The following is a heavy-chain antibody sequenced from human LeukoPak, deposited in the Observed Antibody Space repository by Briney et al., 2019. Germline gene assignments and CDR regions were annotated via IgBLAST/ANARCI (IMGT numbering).Heavy chain of an antibody. J-gene: IGHJ4*02. Sequence: QSGGSLRLSCAASGFTFSNYWIHWVRQAPGKGLVWVSRIDNDGSTTTYADSVKGRFTISRDNAKNTLSLQMNSLRAEDTAVYYCARGGLEGATPDHWGQGTLVTVSS. V-gene: IGHV3-74*01. CDR1: GFTFSNYW. D-gene: IGHD1-26*01. CDR3: ARGGLEGATPDH. CDR2: IDNDGSTT.